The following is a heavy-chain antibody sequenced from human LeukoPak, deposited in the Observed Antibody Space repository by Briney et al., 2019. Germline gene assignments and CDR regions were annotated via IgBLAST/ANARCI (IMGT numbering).Heavy chain of an antibody. CDR3: ARKPTGGIDYYYYGMDV. J-gene: IGHJ6*02. Sequence: GGSLRLSCAASGFTFSSYGMHWVRQAPGKGLEWVAVIWYDGSNKYYADSAKGRFTISRDNSKNTLYLQMNSLRAEDTAVYYCARKPTGGIDYYYYGMDVWGQGTTVTVSS. CDR1: GFTFSSYG. D-gene: IGHD2-15*01. V-gene: IGHV3-33*01. CDR2: IWYDGSNK.